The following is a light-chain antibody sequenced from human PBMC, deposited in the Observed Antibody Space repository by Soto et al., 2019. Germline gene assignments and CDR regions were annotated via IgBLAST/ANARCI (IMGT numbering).Light chain of an antibody. CDR2: GAS. CDR1: QNINSN. J-gene: IGKJ1*01. V-gene: IGKV3-15*01. Sequence: ERVLTQSPATLSVSPGERATLSCRASQNINSNLAWYQQKPGQAPRLHIYGASTRVTGIPARFSGSGSGTEFTLTISSLQSEDFALYYCQQYNNWPPWTFGQGTKVDIK. CDR3: QQYNNWPPWT.